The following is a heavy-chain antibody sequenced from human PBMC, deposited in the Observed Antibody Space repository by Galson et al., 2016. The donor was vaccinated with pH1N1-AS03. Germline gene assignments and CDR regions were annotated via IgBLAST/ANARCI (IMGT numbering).Heavy chain of an antibody. D-gene: IGHD5-12*01. J-gene: IGHJ5*02. CDR2: INAGNGNT. V-gene: IGHV1-3*01. CDR1: GYTFTSYA. CDR3: ARGGRGYDEPDDL. Sequence: SVKVSCKASGYTFTSYAMHWVRQAPGQRLEWMGWINAGNGNTKYSQKFQGRVTITRDTSASTAYMELSSLRSEDTAVYYCARGGRGYDEPDDLWGQGTRVAVSS.